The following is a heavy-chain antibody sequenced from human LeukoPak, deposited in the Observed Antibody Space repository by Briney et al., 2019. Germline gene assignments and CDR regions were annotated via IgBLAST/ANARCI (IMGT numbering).Heavy chain of an antibody. CDR1: GYSLTSYW. V-gene: IGHV5-51*01. Sequence: GESLKISCNASGYSLTSYWIVLVRHMPAQGLESIVIIYPYGSDTRYSPSFQGQVTISADKSISPAYLQWSNLTASDTAMYYCARHIGYSAWNPDYWGQGTLVTVSS. D-gene: IGHD5-12*01. CDR2: IYPYGSDT. J-gene: IGHJ4*02. CDR3: ARHIGYSAWNPDY.